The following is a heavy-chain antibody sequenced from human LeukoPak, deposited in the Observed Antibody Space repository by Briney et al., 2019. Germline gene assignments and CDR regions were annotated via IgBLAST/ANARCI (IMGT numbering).Heavy chain of an antibody. CDR2: IYTSGST. CDR1: GGSISSYY. V-gene: IGHV4-4*07. D-gene: IGHD6-19*01. J-gene: IGHJ4*02. Sequence: SETLSLTCTVSGGSISSYYWSWIRQPAGKGLEWIGRIYTSGSTNYNPSLKSRVTMSVDTSKNQFSLKLSSVTASDTALYYCARQDRSGWYSDYWGQGSLVTVSS. CDR3: ARQDRSGWYSDY.